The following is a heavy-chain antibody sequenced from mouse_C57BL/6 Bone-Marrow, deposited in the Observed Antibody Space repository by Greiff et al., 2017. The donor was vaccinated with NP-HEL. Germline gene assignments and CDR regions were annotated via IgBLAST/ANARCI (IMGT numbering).Heavy chain of an antibody. V-gene: IGHV5-6*01. CDR2: ISSGGSYT. CDR3: AREGYYGSSPFAY. CDR1: GFTFSSYG. D-gene: IGHD1-1*01. Sequence: VQLVESGGDLVKPGGSLKLSCAASGFTFSSYGMSWVRQTPDKRLEWVATISSGGSYTYYPDSVKGRFTISRDNAKNNLYLQMSHLKSEDTAMYYCAREGYYGSSPFAYWGQGTLVTVSA. J-gene: IGHJ3*01.